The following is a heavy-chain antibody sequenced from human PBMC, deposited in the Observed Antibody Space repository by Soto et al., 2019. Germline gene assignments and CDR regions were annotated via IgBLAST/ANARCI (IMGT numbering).Heavy chain of an antibody. Sequence: ASVKVSCKASGYTFTSYDINWVRQATGQGLEWMGWMNPNSGNTGYAQKFQGRVTMTRNTSISTAYMELSSLRSEDTAVYYCARGQDIVVVVAAPNWFDPWGQGTLVTVS. CDR1: GYTFTSYD. J-gene: IGHJ5*02. CDR3: ARGQDIVVVVAAPNWFDP. D-gene: IGHD2-15*01. V-gene: IGHV1-8*01. CDR2: MNPNSGNT.